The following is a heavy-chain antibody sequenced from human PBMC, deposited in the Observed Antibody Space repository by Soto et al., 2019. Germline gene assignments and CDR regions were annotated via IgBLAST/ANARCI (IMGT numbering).Heavy chain of an antibody. Sequence: GASVKVSCKASGYTFTSYYMHWVRQAPGQGLEWMGIINPSGGSTSYAQKFQGRVTMTRDTSTSTVYMELSSLRSEDTAVYYCARMYYYDSSGYYPEASYYGTDVWGQGPTVTVSS. J-gene: IGHJ6*02. CDR1: GYTFTSYY. V-gene: IGHV1-46*01. CDR2: INPSGGST. D-gene: IGHD3-22*01. CDR3: ARMYYYDSSGYYPEASYYGTDV.